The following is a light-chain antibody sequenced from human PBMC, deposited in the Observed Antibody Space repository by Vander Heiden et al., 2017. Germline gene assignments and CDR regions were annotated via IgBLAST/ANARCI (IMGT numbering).Light chain of an antibody. CDR1: QSVTSY. J-gene: IGKJ5*01. Sequence: EIVLTQSPATLSLSPGDTATLSCRASQSVTSYLAWYQHKPGQAPRLLIYDASKRATGIPARFSGSGFGTDFTLTISSLEPEDFAVYYCQQRSNWPITFGQWTRLDFK. CDR3: QQRSNWPIT. V-gene: IGKV3-11*01. CDR2: DAS.